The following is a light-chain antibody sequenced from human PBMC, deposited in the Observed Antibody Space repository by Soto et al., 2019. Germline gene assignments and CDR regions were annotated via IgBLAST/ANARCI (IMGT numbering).Light chain of an antibody. J-gene: IGLJ1*01. CDR2: GNS. CDR3: QSYDSSLSVTYV. V-gene: IGLV1-40*01. Sequence: QSVLTQPPSVSGAPGQRVTISCTGSSSNIGAGYDVHWYQQLPGTAPKLLIYGNSNRPSGVPDRFSGSKSGTSASLAITGLQTEDEADYYCQSYDSSLSVTYVCGNGTKVTVL. CDR1: SSNIGAGYD.